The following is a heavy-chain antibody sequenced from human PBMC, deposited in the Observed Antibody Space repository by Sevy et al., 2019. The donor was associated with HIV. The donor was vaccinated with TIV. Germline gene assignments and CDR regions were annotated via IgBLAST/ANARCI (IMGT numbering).Heavy chain of an antibody. Sequence: ASVKVSCKASGGTFSSYAIRWVRQAPGQGLEWMGGIIPIFGTANYAQKFQGRVTITADKSTSTAYMELSSLGAEDTAVYYWAGGGGIAKHYYYYYMDVWGKGTTVTVSS. J-gene: IGHJ6*03. CDR2: IIPIFGTA. D-gene: IGHD6-13*01. CDR1: GGTFSSYA. CDR3: AGGGGIAKHYYYYYMDV. V-gene: IGHV1-69*06.